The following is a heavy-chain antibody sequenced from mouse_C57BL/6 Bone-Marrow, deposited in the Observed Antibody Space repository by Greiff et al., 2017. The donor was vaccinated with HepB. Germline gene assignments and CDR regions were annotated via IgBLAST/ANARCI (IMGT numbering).Heavy chain of an antibody. D-gene: IGHD2-4*01. J-gene: IGHJ3*01. CDR2: IDPSDSYT. V-gene: IGHV1-50*01. Sequence: QVQLQQPGAELVKPGASVKLSCKASGYTFTSYWMQWVKQRPGQGLEWIGEIDPSDSYTNYNQKFKGKATLTVDTSSSTAYMQHSSLTSEDSAVYYCARDDYEEWFAYWGQGTLVTVSA. CDR3: ARDDYEEWFAY. CDR1: GYTFTSYW.